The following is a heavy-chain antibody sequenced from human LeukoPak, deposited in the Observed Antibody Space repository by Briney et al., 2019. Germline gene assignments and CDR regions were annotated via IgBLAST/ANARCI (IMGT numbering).Heavy chain of an antibody. CDR3: ARGNPLGLEWFEDAFDI. J-gene: IGHJ3*02. D-gene: IGHD3-3*01. Sequence: ASVKVSCKASGYTFTSYDINWVRQATGQRLEWMGWMNPNSGNTGYAQKFQGRVTMTRNTSISTAYMELSSLRSEDTAVYYCARGNPLGLEWFEDAFDIWGQGTMVTVSS. CDR2: MNPNSGNT. CDR1: GYTFTSYD. V-gene: IGHV1-8*01.